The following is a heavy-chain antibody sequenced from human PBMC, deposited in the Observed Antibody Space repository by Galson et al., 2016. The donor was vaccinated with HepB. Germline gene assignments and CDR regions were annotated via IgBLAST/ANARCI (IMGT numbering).Heavy chain of an antibody. D-gene: IGHD2/OR15-2a*01. V-gene: IGHV3-21*04. J-gene: IGHJ1*01. CDR3: AKDKTSMSVDATDFHH. CDR1: GFAINTYS. CDR2: ISNSYNYI. Sequence: SLRLSCAASGFAINTYSMKWVRQAPGKGLEWVSSISNSYNYIYYADSVKGRFTISRDNAKNSLYLQMNSLRAEDTAFYYCAKDKTSMSVDATDFHHWGQGTLVTVSS.